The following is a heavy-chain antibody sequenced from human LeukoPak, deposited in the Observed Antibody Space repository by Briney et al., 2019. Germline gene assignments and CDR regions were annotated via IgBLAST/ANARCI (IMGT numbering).Heavy chain of an antibody. CDR2: IYTSGST. V-gene: IGHV4-4*07. J-gene: IGHJ6*03. CDR1: GGSISRYY. D-gene: IGHD3-10*01. CDR3: ARTLYYYGSGALAYYYYMDV. Sequence: SETLSLTCTVSGGSISRYYWSWIRQPAGKGLEWMGHIYTSGSTNYNPSLKSRVTMSVDTSKNQFSLKLSSVTAADTAVYYCARTLYYYGSGALAYYYYMDVWGKGTTVTISS.